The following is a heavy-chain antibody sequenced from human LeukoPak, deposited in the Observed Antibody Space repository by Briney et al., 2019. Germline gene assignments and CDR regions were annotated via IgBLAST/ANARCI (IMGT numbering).Heavy chain of an antibody. CDR3: VRNYYYSGRYYYDY. J-gene: IGHJ4*02. V-gene: IGHV3-72*01. D-gene: IGHD3-22*01. CDR2: TRNKANSYTT. Sequence: QPGGSLRLSCAVSGFTFRDHYMDWVRQAPGKGLEWVGRTRNKANSYTTEYAASVKGRFTISRDDSRNSLYLQMNSLKTEDTAVYYCVRNYYYSGRYYYDYWGQGTLVAVSS. CDR1: GFTFRDHY.